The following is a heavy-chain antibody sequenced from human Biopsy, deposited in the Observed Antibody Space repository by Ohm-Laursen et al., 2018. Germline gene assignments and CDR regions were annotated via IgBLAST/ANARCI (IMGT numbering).Heavy chain of an antibody. D-gene: IGHD5-12*01. CDR3: ARVAGGYAYYYGMDV. J-gene: IGHJ6*02. CDR1: GGSISGYY. CDR2: IYYDGIT. Sequence: SETLSLTCAVSGGSISGYYWSWIRQPPGKGLEWIGNIYYDGITYYNPSLKSRVAMSVDTSKNQFSLRLTSVTAADTAVYYCARVAGGYAYYYGMDVWGQGTTVIVSS. V-gene: IGHV4-59*04.